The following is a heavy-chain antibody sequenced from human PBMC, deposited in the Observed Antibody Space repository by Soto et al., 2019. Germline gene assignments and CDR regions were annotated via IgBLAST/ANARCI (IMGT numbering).Heavy chain of an antibody. V-gene: IGHV3-30-3*01. CDR1: GFTFPNYV. Sequence: QVQLVESGGGLFKPGGSLRLSCAASGFTFPNYVINWVRQAPGKGLGWVAVISFAGTNKYYPDSVKGRFTISRDNSKNTLSLEMHSLTTEDTAIYYCAREGSAVGYYGLDVWGQGTPVTVSP. J-gene: IGHJ6*01. D-gene: IGHD1-26*01. CDR3: AREGSAVGYYGLDV. CDR2: ISFAGTNK.